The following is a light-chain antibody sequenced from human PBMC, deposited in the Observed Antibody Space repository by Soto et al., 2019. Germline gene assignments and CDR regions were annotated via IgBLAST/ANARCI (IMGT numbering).Light chain of an antibody. CDR3: CSYAGNSVYV. Sequence: QSAPTQPASVSGSPGQSITISCTGTSSDVGTYSLVSWYQQHPGKAPKVMIYEDRKRPSGVSNRFSGSKSGNTASLTISGLQAEDEADYYCCSYAGNSVYVFGTGTKVTVL. CDR1: SSDVGTYSL. J-gene: IGLJ1*01. V-gene: IGLV2-23*01. CDR2: EDR.